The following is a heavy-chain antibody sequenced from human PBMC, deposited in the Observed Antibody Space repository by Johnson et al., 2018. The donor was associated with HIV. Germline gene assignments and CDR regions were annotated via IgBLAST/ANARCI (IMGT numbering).Heavy chain of an antibody. V-gene: IGHV3-7*01. Sequence: VQLVESGGGVVQPGRSLRLSCAASGFTFSSYAMHWVRQAPGKGLEWVANIKQDGTEKFYADSVKGRFTISRDNAMNSLYLQMNTVRAEDTAVYYCAKVIAVAGTGAFDIWGQGTMVTVSS. CDR1: GFTFSSYA. CDR3: AKVIAVAGTGAFDI. CDR2: IKQDGTEK. J-gene: IGHJ3*02. D-gene: IGHD6-19*01.